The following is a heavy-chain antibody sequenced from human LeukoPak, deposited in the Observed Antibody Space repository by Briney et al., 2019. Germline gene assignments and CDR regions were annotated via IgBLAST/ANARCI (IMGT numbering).Heavy chain of an antibody. CDR1: GYTFTSYG. CDR2: ISAYNGNT. J-gene: IGHJ3*02. V-gene: IGHV1-18*01. Sequence: ASVKVSCKASGYTFTSYGISWVRQAPGQGLEWMGWISAYNGNTNYAQKLQGRVTMTTDTSTSTAYMELRSLRSDDTAVYYCARDGPIYYDMSNAFDIWGQGPMVTVSS. D-gene: IGHD3-22*01. CDR3: ARDGPIYYDMSNAFDI.